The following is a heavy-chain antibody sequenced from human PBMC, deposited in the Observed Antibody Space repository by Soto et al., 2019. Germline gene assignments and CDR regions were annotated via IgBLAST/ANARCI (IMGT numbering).Heavy chain of an antibody. J-gene: IGHJ5*02. CDR2: IIPISGTA. CDR3: PRDRAYSDGNGPSSFDP. V-gene: IGHV1-69*12. D-gene: IGHD5-18*01. CDR1: GGTFSGYA. Sequence: QVQLVQSGAEVKKPGSSVKVSCKASGGTFSGYAISWVRQAPGQGLEWMGGIIPISGTATYAQKFQGIVTITADVSTSTAYMELGSLTSEDTAVFHCPRDRAYSDGNGPSSFDPWGQGTLVTVSS.